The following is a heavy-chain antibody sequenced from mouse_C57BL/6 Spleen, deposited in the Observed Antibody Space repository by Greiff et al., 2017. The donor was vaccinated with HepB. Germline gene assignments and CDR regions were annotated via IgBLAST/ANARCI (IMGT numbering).Heavy chain of an antibody. D-gene: IGHD2-4*01. CDR2: IDPEDGDT. CDR1: GFNIKDYY. J-gene: IGHJ3*01. Sequence: EVQLQQSGAELVRPGASVKLSCTASGFNIKDYYMHWVKQRPEQGLEWIGRIDPEDGDTEYAPKFQGKATMTADTSSNTAYLQLSSLTSEDTAVYYCTPIYYDYGGLSAYWGQGTLVTVSA. V-gene: IGHV14-1*01. CDR3: TPIYYDYGGLSAY.